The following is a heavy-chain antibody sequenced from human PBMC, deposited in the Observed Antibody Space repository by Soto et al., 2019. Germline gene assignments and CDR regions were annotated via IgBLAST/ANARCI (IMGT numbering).Heavy chain of an antibody. CDR1: GFTFSSYG. CDR2: IWYYGSNK. V-gene: IGHV3-33*01. Sequence: QVQLVESGGGVVQPGRSLRLSCAASGFTFSSYGMHWVRQAPGKGLEWVAVIWYYGSNKYYADSVKGRFTISRDNSKNTLYLQMNSLRAEDTAVYYCARDSIPVIDYWGQGILVTVSS. J-gene: IGHJ4*02. D-gene: IGHD4-17*01. CDR3: ARDSIPVIDY.